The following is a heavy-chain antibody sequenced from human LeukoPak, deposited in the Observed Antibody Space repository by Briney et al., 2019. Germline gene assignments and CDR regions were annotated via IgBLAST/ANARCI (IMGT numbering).Heavy chain of an antibody. J-gene: IGHJ3*02. V-gene: IGHV4-31*03. CDR2: IYYSRST. CDR3: ARSYGSGSYYNRNAFDI. D-gene: IGHD3-10*01. CDR1: GGSVSSAGYD. Sequence: PSETLSLTCTVSGGSVSSAGYDWSWIRPRPGKGLELFSNIYYSRSTYYNPSLKSRVTISVYTYKKQFSLKLSSVTAADTAVYYCARSYGSGSYYNRNAFDIWGQGTMVTVSS.